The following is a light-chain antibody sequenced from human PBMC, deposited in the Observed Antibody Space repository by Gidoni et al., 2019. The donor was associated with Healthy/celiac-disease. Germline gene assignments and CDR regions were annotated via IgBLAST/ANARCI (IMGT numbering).Light chain of an antibody. CDR3: QQYDNLLT. CDR2: DAS. V-gene: IGKV1-33*01. J-gene: IGKJ1*01. Sequence: DIQMTQSPSSLSASVGDRVTITCQASQDISNYLNWYQQKPGKAPKLLIYDASNLETGVPSRFSGSGSGTDFTFTISSLQPEDIATYYCQQYDNLLTFGQXTKVESK. CDR1: QDISNY.